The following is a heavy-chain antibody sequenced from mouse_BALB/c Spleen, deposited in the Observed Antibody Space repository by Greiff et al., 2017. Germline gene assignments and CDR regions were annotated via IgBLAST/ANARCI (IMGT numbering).Heavy chain of an antibody. V-gene: IGHV1-63*02. J-gene: IGHJ3*01. Sequence: QVQLQQSGAELVRPGTSVKISRKASGYTFTNYWLGWVKQRPGHGLEWIGDIYPGGGYTNYNEKFKGKATLTADTSSSTAYMQLSSLTSEDSAVYFCARSYYGSSPFAYWGQGTLVTVSA. D-gene: IGHD1-1*01. CDR1: GYTFTNYW. CDR2: IYPGGGYT. CDR3: ARSYYGSSPFAY.